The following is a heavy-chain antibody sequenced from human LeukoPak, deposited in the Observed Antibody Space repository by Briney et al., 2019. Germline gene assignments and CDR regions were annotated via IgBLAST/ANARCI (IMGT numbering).Heavy chain of an antibody. J-gene: IGHJ4*02. V-gene: IGHV3-23*01. CDR3: AKDGVNYDFWNGYFDH. CDR1: GFTFSSYA. D-gene: IGHD3-3*01. Sequence: GGSLRLSCAASGFTFSSYAMSWVRQVPGKGLEWVSVISGSGGSTYYADSVKGRFTISRDNSKNTLYLQMNSLRVEDTAIYYCAKDGVNYDFWNGYFDHWGQGALVTVSS. CDR2: ISGSGGST.